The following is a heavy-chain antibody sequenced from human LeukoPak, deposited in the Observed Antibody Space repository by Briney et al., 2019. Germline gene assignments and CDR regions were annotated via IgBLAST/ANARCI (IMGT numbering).Heavy chain of an antibody. V-gene: IGHV4-4*07. D-gene: IGHD3-3*01. J-gene: IGHJ6*02. CDR3: AREVGTIFGVVTRSYYYYGMDV. CDR2: IYTSGST. Sequence: SETLSLTCTVSGGSISSYYWSWIRQPARKGLEWIGRIYTSGSTNYNPSLKSRVTMSVDTSKNQFSLKLSSVTAADTAVYYCAREVGTIFGVVTRSYYYYGMDVWGQGTTVTVSS. CDR1: GGSISSYY.